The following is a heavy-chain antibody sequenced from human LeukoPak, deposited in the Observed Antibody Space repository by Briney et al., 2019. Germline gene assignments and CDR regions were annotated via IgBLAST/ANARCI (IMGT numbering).Heavy chain of an antibody. Sequence: GGSLRLSCVASGFTFSSYGMHWVRQAPGKGLEWVAVISYDGSNEYYGDSVKGRFTISRDNSKNTLYLQMNSLRAEDTAVYYCAKDLPGGSYSHFDYWGQGTLVTVSS. CDR2: ISYDGSNE. V-gene: IGHV3-30*18. J-gene: IGHJ4*02. CDR3: AKDLPGGSYSHFDY. CDR1: GFTFSSYG. D-gene: IGHD1-26*01.